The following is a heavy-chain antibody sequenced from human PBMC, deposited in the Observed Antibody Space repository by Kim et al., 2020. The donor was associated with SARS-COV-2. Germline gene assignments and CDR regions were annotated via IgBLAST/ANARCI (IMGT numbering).Heavy chain of an antibody. J-gene: IGHJ4*02. D-gene: IGHD3-16*02. CDR2: T. Sequence: TSSADSVKGRFSTPRDNAKNTPYLQMNSLRAEDTAIYYCARTGRLSQFDSWGQGTLVTVSS. CDR3: ARTGRLSQFDS. V-gene: IGHV3-74*01.